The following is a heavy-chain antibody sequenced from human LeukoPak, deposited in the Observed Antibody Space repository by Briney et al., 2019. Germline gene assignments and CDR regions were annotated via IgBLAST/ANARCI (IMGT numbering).Heavy chain of an antibody. CDR1: GGTFSSHA. CDR2: MNPNSGNT. V-gene: IGHV1-8*02. J-gene: IGHJ4*02. D-gene: IGHD1-26*01. Sequence: GASVKVSCKASGGTFSSHAISWVRKAPGQGLEWMGWMNPNSGNTGYAQKFQGRVTMTRNTSISTAYMELSSLRSEDTAVYYCASADRYSGSYGGYWGQGTLVTVSS. CDR3: ASADRYSGSYGGY.